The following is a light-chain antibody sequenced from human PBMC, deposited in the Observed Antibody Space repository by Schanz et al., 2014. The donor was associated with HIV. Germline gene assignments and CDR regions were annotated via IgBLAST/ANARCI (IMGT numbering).Light chain of an antibody. CDR1: SSNIGNNY. CDR3: GTWDSSLSGVV. Sequence: QSVLTQPPSVSAAPGQKVTISCSGSSSNIGNNYVSWYQHLPGTAPKLLIYDNNKRPSGIPDRFSGPKSGTSATLGITGLQTGDEADYYCGTWDSSLSGVVFGGGTKLTVL. J-gene: IGLJ2*01. CDR2: DNN. V-gene: IGLV1-51*01.